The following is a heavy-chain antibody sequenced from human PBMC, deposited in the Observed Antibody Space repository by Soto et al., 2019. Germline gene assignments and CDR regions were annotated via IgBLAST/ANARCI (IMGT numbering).Heavy chain of an antibody. CDR3: AKERITILGVVPRWFDP. CDR2: IWYDGSNK. J-gene: IGHJ5*02. CDR1: GFTFSSYG. D-gene: IGHD3-3*01. Sequence: PGGSLRLSCAASGFTFSSYGMHWVRQAPGKGLEWVAVIWYDGSNKYYADSVKGRFTISRDNSKNTLYLQMNSLRAEDTAVYYCAKERITILGVVPRWFDPWGQGTLVTVSS. V-gene: IGHV3-33*06.